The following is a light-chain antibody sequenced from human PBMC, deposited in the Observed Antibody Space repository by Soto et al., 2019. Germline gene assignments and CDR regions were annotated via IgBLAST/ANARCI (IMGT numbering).Light chain of an antibody. J-gene: IGKJ4*01. CDR1: QNVDTF. Sequence: DIVLTLSPGTVSLSPGERASLSCRASQNVDTFLAWYQQKPGQPPRLLMYDASRRITGVPARFSGSGSGTDFTLTITSLEPEDVAVYYCQQRYNWPVTFGAGTRVEI. V-gene: IGKV3-11*01. CDR3: QQRYNWPVT. CDR2: DAS.